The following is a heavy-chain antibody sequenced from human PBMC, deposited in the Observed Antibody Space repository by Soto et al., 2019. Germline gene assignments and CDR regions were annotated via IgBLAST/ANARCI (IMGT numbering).Heavy chain of an antibody. D-gene: IGHD2-15*01. CDR1: GFTFSSYG. CDR3: AKDRRSGWRH. CDR2: ISYDGSNK. Sequence: GGSLRLSCAASGFTFSSYGMHWVRQAPGKGLEWVAVISYDGSNKYYADSVKGRFTISRDNSKNTLYLQMNSLRAEDTAVYYCAKDRRSGWRHWGQXTLVTVSS. J-gene: IGHJ4*02. V-gene: IGHV3-30*18.